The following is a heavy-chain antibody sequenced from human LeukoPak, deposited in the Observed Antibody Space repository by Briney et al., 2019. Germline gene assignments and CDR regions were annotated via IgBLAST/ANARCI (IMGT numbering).Heavy chain of an antibody. CDR1: GFTFNNYA. J-gene: IGHJ4*02. CDR2: ISGSGGST. V-gene: IGHV3-23*01. D-gene: IGHD1-26*01. Sequence: GGSLRLSCAASGFTFNNYAMSWVRQAPGKGLEWVSAISGSGGSTYYADSVKGRFTISRDNAKNSLYLQMNSLRAEDTAVYFCARDRFSGSYPLDYWGQGTLVTVSS. CDR3: ARDRFSGSYPLDY.